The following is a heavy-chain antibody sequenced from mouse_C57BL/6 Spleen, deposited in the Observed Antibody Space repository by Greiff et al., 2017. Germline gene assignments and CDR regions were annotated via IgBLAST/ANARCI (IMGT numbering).Heavy chain of an antibody. CDR1: GYSITSGYY. CDR3: AREVITTVVAHYYAMDY. V-gene: IGHV3-6*01. J-gene: IGHJ4*01. D-gene: IGHD1-1*01. CDR2: ISYDGSN. Sequence: DVHLVESGPGLVKPSQSLSLTCSVTGYSITSGYYWNWIRQFPGNKLEWMGYISYDGSNNYNPSLKNRISITRDTSKNQFFLKLNSVTTEDTATYYCAREVITTVVAHYYAMDYWGQGTSVTVSS.